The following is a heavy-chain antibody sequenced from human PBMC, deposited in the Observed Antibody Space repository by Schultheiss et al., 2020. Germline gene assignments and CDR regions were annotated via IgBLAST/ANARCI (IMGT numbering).Heavy chain of an antibody. J-gene: IGHJ4*02. D-gene: IGHD3-10*01. Sequence: SETLSLTCTVSGGSISSYYWSWIRQPPGKGLEWIGYIYYSGSTNYNPSLKSRVTISVDTSKNQFSLKLSSVTAADTAVYYCARGGDSRSSDYWGQGTLVTVSS. CDR2: IYYSGST. CDR3: ARGGDSRSSDY. V-gene: IGHV4-59*01. CDR1: GGSISSYY.